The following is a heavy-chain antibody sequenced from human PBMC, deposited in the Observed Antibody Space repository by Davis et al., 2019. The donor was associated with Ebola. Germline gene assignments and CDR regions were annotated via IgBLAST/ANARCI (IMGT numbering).Heavy chain of an antibody. CDR3: ARMAAAGTKLDV. Sequence: AASVQVSCKASGYTFTSYGISWVRQAPRQGLEWMGWISTYNGNTNFAQKLQGRVTMTTDTSTSSAYMGLRSLRSDDTAVYYCARMAAAGTKLDVWGQGTTVTVSS. V-gene: IGHV1-18*04. CDR2: ISTYNGNT. J-gene: IGHJ6*02. D-gene: IGHD6-13*01. CDR1: GYTFTSYG.